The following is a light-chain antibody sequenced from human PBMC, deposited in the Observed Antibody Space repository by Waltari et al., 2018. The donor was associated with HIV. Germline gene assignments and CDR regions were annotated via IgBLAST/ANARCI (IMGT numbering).Light chain of an antibody. J-gene: IGKJ4*01. CDR3: QQYYTAPIT. CDR2: WAS. CDR1: QSVLKSANNLNY. Sequence: IMMTQSSESLAVSLGERATINCRSSQSVLKSANNLNYLAWYQQKAGQPPKLLLYWASTRASGVPDRFSGSGSGTDFSLTISSLQAEDVATYYCQQYYTAPITFGGGTKVEIK. V-gene: IGKV4-1*01.